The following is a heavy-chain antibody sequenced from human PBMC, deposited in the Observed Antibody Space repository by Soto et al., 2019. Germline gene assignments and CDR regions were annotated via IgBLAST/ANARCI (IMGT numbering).Heavy chain of an antibody. CDR2: ITSSASAI. Sequence: QVQLVESGGGLVKPGGSLRLSCAASGFTFTDYYMSWIRQAPGKGLEYVSYITSSASAIYYADSVKGRFSISRDNAKKSLYLQMNSLRAEDTAVYYCARYRSGYGMDVWGQRTTVTVSS. CDR1: GFTFTDYY. D-gene: IGHD3-10*01. V-gene: IGHV3-11*01. CDR3: ARYRSGYGMDV. J-gene: IGHJ6*02.